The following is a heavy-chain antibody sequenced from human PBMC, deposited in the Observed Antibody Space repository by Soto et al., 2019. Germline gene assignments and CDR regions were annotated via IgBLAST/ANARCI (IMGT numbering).Heavy chain of an antibody. V-gene: IGHV4-59*12. CDR2: IYYSRST. J-gene: IGHJ4*02. D-gene: IGHD5-18*01. CDR1: GGSISSYY. Sequence: SDTLSLTCTVSGGSISSYYWSWIRQPPGKGLEWIGYIYYSRSTNYNPSLKSRVTISVDTSKNQFSLKLSSVTAADTAVYYCARGGVRDTAHDYWGQGTLVTVSS. CDR3: ARGGVRDTAHDY.